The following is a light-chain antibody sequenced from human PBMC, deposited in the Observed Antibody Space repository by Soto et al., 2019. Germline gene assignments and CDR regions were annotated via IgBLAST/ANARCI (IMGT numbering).Light chain of an antibody. V-gene: IGKV3-15*01. CDR3: QQYNNWPPEGT. CDR1: QSVSSN. Sequence: EIVMTQSPATLSVSPGERATLSCRASQSVSSNLAWYHQKPGQAPRLLIYGASTRATGIPARFSGSGAGTGFTLNISSLKSEDFAVYYCQQYNNWPPEGTFGQGTKVEIK. CDR2: GAS. J-gene: IGKJ1*01.